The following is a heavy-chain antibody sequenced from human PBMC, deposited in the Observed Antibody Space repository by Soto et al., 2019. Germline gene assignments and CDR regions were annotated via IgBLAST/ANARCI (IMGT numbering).Heavy chain of an antibody. Sequence: FNSDRMLCDHQTKGKGLEWVAVISYDGSNKYYADSVKGRFIISRDNSKKPLYLQMNSLRAEDTAVYYCAKERSQYEFGGMAVQGHGTKVPGSS. CDR2: ISYDGSNK. CDR3: AKERSQYEFGGMAV. J-gene: IGHJ6*02. CDR1: FNSDR. V-gene: IGHV3-30*18. D-gene: IGHD3-3*01.